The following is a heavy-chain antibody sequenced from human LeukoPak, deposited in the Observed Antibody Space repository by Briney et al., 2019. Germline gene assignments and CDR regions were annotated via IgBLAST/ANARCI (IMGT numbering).Heavy chain of an antibody. Sequence: SETLSLTCTVSGDSISSSYDYWGWIRQPPGKGLEWIGNIYYSGSTYYNPSLKSRVTISVDTSTNQFSLKLTSVTAADTAVYYCARDTGFSGYQLLCDNWGQGTLVTVSS. CDR3: ARDTGFSGYQLLCDN. D-gene: IGHD2-2*01. CDR1: GDSISSSYDY. J-gene: IGHJ4*02. CDR2: IYYSGST. V-gene: IGHV4-39*07.